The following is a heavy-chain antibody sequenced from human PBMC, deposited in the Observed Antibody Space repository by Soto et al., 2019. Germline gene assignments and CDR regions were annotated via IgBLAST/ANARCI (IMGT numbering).Heavy chain of an antibody. J-gene: IGHJ3*02. CDR1: GGTFSSYA. CDR2: IIPIFGTA. Sequence: GASVKVSCKASGGTFSSYAISWVRQAPGQGLEWMGGIIPIFGTANYAQKFQGRVTITADESTSTAYMELSSLRSEDTAVYYCARGKGYCSSTSCPNDAFDIWGQGTMVTVSS. CDR3: ARGKGYCSSTSCPNDAFDI. V-gene: IGHV1-69*13. D-gene: IGHD2-2*01.